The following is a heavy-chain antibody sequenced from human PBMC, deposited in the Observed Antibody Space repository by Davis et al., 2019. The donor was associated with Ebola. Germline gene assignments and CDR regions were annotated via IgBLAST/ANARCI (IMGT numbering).Heavy chain of an antibody. CDR3: ARDMLDIVVVVAATEHYYYGMDV. J-gene: IGHJ6*02. CDR2: IIPILGIA. D-gene: IGHD2-15*01. V-gene: IGHV1-69*04. Sequence: SVKVSCKASGGTFSSYVISWVRQAPGQGLEWMGRIIPILGIANYAQKFQGRVTITADKSTSTAYMELSSLRSEDTAVYYCARDMLDIVVVVAATEHYYYGMDVWGQGTTVTVSS. CDR1: GGTFSSYV.